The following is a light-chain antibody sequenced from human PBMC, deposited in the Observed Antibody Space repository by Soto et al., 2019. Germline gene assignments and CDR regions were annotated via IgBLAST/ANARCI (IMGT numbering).Light chain of an antibody. J-gene: IGKJ2*01. CDR1: QSISSY. CDR3: QQSYSTPMYT. CDR2: AAS. Sequence: DIQMTQSPSSLSASVGDRVTITCRASQSISSYLNWYQQKPGKAPKLLIYAASSLQSGVPSRFSGSGSGTDFTLTISSLHPEDFATYYCQQSYSTPMYTFGQGTKVDIK. V-gene: IGKV1-39*01.